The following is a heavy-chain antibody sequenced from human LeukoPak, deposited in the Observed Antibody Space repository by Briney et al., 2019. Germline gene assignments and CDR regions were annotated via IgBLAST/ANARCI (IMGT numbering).Heavy chain of an antibody. V-gene: IGHV3-30-3*01. D-gene: IGHD1-7*01. J-gene: IGHJ4*02. CDR1: GFTFSDYA. CDR3: AKDYWWNYDY. CDR2: ISKDGSDK. Sequence: GGSLRLSCAASGFTFSDYAMHWVRQAPGKGLEWVAVISKDGSDKYYPGSVRGRFTISRDNSKNTIYLQMDSLRAEDTAIYYCAKDYWWNYDYWGQGTLVTVSS.